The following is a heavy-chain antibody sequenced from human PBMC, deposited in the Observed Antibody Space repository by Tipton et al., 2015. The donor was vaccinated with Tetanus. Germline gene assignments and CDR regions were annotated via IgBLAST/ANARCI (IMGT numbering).Heavy chain of an antibody. V-gene: IGHV4-61*05. Sequence: TLSLTCTVSGDSISSRNSYWGWIRQPPGKGLEWIAYISYTGSSNSKPSLKSRVTTSVDTARNQFSLKLISVTAADTAVYYCARRSYCSSASCYDAFDIWGQGTMVTVSS. D-gene: IGHD2-2*01. CDR3: ARRSYCSSASCYDAFDI. CDR1: GDSISSRNSY. CDR2: ISYTGSS. J-gene: IGHJ3*02.